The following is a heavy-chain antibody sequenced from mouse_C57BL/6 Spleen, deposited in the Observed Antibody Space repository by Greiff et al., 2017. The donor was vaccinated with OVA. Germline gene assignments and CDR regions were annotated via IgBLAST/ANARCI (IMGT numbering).Heavy chain of an antibody. J-gene: IGHJ2*01. CDR1: GFNIKDYY. CDR2: IDPEDGDT. V-gene: IGHV14-1*01. Sequence: VQLQQSGAELVRPGASVKLSCTASGFNIKDYYMHWVKQRPEQGLEWIGRIDPEDGDTEYAPKFQGKATMTADTSSNTAYLQLSSLTSEDTAVYYCTTPYYSNYYFDDWGQGTTLTVSS. D-gene: IGHD2-5*01. CDR3: TTPYYSNYYFDD.